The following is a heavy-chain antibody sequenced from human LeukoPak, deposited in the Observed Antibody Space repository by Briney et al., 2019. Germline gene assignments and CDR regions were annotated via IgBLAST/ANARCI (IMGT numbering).Heavy chain of an antibody. CDR3: ARDSAGNDY. CDR2: IKQDGSEK. CDR1: GFTFSTYW. Sequence: GGSLRLSCAASGFTFSTYWMSWVRQAPGKGREWVANIKQDGSEKYYVDSVKGRFTISRDNAKNSLYLQMNSLRAEDKAMYYFARDSAGNDYWGQGTLVTVSS. V-gene: IGHV3-7*01. J-gene: IGHJ4*02. D-gene: IGHD6-13*01.